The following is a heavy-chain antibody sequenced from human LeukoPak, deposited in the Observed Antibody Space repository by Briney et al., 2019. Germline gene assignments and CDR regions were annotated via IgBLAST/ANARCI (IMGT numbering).Heavy chain of an antibody. D-gene: IGHD3-22*01. CDR1: GYSFTSYW. J-gene: IGHJ3*02. V-gene: IGHV5-51*01. CDR3: ARHPSNNYDSSGYYGIDAFDI. Sequence: GESLKISCKGSGYSFTSYWIGWVRQMPGKGLEWMGIIYPGDSDTRYSPSFQGQVTISADKSISTAYLQWSSLKASDTAMYYCARHPSNNYDSSGYYGIDAFDIWGQGTMVTVSS. CDR2: IYPGDSDT.